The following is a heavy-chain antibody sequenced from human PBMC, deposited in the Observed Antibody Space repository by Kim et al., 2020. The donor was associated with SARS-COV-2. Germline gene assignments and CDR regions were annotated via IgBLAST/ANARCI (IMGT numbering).Heavy chain of an antibody. V-gene: IGHV3-74*01. CDR2: INSDGSST. D-gene: IGHD5-12*01. CDR1: GFTFSSYW. J-gene: IGHJ3*02. CDR3: ARRGYSGYKGARHTAPDAFVI. Sequence: GGSLRLSCAASGFTFSSYWMHWVRQAQGKGLVWVSRINSDGSSTSYADSVKGRFNISRDNAKNTLYLQMNRLRAEDTAVYYCARRGYSGYKGARHTAPDAFVIWGQGTLVTVSS.